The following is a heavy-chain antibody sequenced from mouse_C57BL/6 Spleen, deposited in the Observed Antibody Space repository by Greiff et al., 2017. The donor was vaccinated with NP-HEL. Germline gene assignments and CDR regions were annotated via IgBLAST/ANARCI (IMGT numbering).Heavy chain of an antibody. CDR1: GYTFTSYW. CDR2: INPSSGYT. D-gene: IGHD2-4*01. J-gene: IGHJ2*01. V-gene: IGHV1-7*01. Sequence: QVQLQQSGAELAKPGASVKLSCKASGYTFTSYWMHWVKQRHGPGLAWIGYINPSSGYTKYNQKFKDKATLTADKSSSTAYMQLSSLTYEDSAVYYCARGDYDAYFDYWGQGTTLTVSS. CDR3: ARGDYDAYFDY.